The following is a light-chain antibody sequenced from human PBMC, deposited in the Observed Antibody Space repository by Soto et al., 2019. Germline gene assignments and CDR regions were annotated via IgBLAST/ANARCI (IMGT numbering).Light chain of an antibody. CDR3: QQEYSSPPT. CDR2: WAS. Sequence: EIVMTQSPATLSVSPGERATLSCRASQSVSSNLAWYQQKPGQPPKLLIYWASTRESGVPDRFSGSGSGTDFTLTISSLQAEDVAVYYCQQEYSSPPTFGGGTKVEIK. V-gene: IGKV3-15*01. J-gene: IGKJ4*01. CDR1: QSVSSN.